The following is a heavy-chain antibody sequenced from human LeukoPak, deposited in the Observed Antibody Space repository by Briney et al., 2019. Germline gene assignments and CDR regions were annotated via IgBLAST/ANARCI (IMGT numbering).Heavy chain of an antibody. Sequence: GGSLRLSCAASGFTFSSHGMHWVRQAPGKGLEWVAIIWYGGSKYYADSVKGRFTISRDNSKNTLYLQMNSLRAEDTAVYYCAKDRSSSWYEGPFNGMDVWGQGTTVTASS. V-gene: IGHV3-30*02. CDR3: AKDRSSSWYEGPFNGMDV. CDR1: GFTFSSHG. CDR2: IWYGGSK. J-gene: IGHJ6*02. D-gene: IGHD6-13*01.